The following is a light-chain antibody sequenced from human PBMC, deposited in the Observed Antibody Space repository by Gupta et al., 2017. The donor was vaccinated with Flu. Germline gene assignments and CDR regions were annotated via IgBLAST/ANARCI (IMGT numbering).Light chain of an antibody. V-gene: IGLV3-19*01. CDR3: SSRESTHSVLYV. Sequence: SSELTQDPAVAVALGQTVRIACRGDSLRSYYASWYQQKPGQAPVLVIYGENKRPSGIPDRFSGSNSGNTASLTINGAQAEDEADYYCSSRESTHSVLYVFGTGTEVTVL. J-gene: IGLJ1*01. CDR2: GEN. CDR1: SLRSYY.